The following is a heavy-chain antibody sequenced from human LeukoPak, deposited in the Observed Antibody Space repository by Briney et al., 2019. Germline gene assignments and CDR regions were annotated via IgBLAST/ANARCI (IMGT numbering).Heavy chain of an antibody. CDR2: INPNSGGT. D-gene: IGHD2-2*01. V-gene: IGHV1-2*02. J-gene: IGHJ3*02. Sequence: GASVEVSCKASGYTFTGYYMHWVRQAPGQGLEWMGWINPNSGGTNYAQKFQGRVTMTRDTSISTAYMELSRLRSDDTAVYYCARYCSSTSCPDRAFDIWGQGTMVTVSS. CDR3: ARYCSSTSCPDRAFDI. CDR1: GYTFTGYY.